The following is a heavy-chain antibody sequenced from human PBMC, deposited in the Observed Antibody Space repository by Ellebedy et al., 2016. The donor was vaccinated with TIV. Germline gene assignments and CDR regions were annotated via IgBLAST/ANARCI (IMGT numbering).Heavy chain of an antibody. D-gene: IGHD7-27*01. V-gene: IGHV3-43D*03. CDR1: GFTFHDYG. Sequence: PGGSLRLSCAASGFTFHDYGMHWVRQAPGKGLEWIALINWDGGRTDYADSVMGRFTISRDNSRQSIYLQMDSLRPEDTALYYCARDFRNWGSGEWNFDLWGRGTLVSVSS. CDR2: INWDGGRT. J-gene: IGHJ2*01. CDR3: ARDFRNWGSGEWNFDL.